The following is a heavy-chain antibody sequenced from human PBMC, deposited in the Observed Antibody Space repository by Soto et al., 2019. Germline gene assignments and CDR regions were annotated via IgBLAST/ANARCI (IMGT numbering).Heavy chain of an antibody. CDR2: ISGSGGGT. D-gene: IGHD3-3*01. CDR3: AKDGSGYYSHYYGMDV. CDR1: GFSFSSYA. Sequence: ESGGGLVQPGGSLRLSCAASGFSFSSYAMSWVRQAPGKGLEWVSAISGSGGGTYYADSVKGRFTISRDNSKNTLYVQMNSLRAEDTAVYYCAKDGSGYYSHYYGMDVWGQGTTVTVSS. V-gene: IGHV3-23*01. J-gene: IGHJ6*02.